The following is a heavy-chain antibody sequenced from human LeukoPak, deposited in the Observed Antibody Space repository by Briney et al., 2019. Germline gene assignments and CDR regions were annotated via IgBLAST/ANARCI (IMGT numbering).Heavy chain of an antibody. J-gene: IGHJ4*02. V-gene: IGHV4-34*01. D-gene: IGHD5-18*01. CDR2: INHSGST. CDR1: GGSFSGYY. Sequence: SSETLSLTCAVYGGSFSGYYWSWIRQPPGKGLEWIGEINHSGSTNYNPSLKSRVTISVDTSKNQFSLKLSSVTAADTAVYYCARGVIQLESFDYWGQGTLVTVSS. CDR3: ARGVIQLESFDY.